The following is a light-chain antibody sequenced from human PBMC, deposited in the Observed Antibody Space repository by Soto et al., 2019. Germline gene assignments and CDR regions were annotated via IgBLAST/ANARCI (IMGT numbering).Light chain of an antibody. V-gene: IGLV2-14*01. CDR2: DVS. CDR1: SSDVGGYNY. CDR3: SSYTSSSTLV. Sequence: QSVLTQPASVSGSPGQSITISCTGTSSDVGGYNYVSWYQQHPGKASKLMIYDVSNRPSGVSNRFSGSKSGNTASLTISGLQAEDEADYYCSSYTSSSTLVFGTGTKVTV. J-gene: IGLJ1*01.